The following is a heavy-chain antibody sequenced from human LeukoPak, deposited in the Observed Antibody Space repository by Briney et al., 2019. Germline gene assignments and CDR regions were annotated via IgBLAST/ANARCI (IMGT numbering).Heavy chain of an antibody. Sequence: GGSLRLSCAASGFTFSSYSMNWVRQAPGKGLEWVANIKQDGSEKYYVDSVKGRFTISRDNAKNSLYLQMNSLRAEDTAVYYCARDKEEMVRAPYAFGIWGQGTMVTVSS. CDR2: IKQDGSEK. J-gene: IGHJ3*02. CDR1: GFTFSSYS. CDR3: ARDKEEMVRAPYAFGI. D-gene: IGHD3-10*01. V-gene: IGHV3-7*01.